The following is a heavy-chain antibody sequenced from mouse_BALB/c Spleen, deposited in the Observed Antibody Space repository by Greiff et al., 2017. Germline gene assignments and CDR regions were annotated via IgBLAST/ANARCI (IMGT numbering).Heavy chain of an antibody. D-gene: IGHD2-14*01. CDR3: ARGGYDVLFFDY. V-gene: IGHV5-6-5*01. Sequence: EVMLVESGGGLVKPGGSLKLSCAASGFTFSSYAMSWVRQTPEKRLEWVASISSGGSTYYPDSVKGRFTISRDNARNILYLQMSSLRSEDTAMYYCARGGYDVLFFDYWGQGTTLTVSS. J-gene: IGHJ2*01. CDR2: ISSGGST. CDR1: GFTFSSYA.